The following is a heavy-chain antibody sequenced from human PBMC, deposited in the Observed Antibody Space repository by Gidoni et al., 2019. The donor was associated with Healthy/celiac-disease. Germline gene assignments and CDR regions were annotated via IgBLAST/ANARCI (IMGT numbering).Heavy chain of an antibody. CDR1: GFNCSSYA. CDR3: AKARVVVVPAAVYRLDYYYGMDV. Sequence: EVQLLESGGGLVQPGGSLRLSCAASGFNCSSYAMSWVRQAPGKGLEWVSAISGSGGSTYYADSVKGRFTISRDNSKNTLYLQMNSLRAEDTAVYYCAKARVVVVPAAVYRLDYYYGMDVWGQGTTVTVSS. CDR2: ISGSGGST. J-gene: IGHJ6*02. D-gene: IGHD2-2*01. V-gene: IGHV3-23*01.